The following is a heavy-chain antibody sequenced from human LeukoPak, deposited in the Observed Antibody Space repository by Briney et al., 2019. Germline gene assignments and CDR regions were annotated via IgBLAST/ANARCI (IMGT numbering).Heavy chain of an antibody. CDR2: ISYDGSNK. J-gene: IGHJ4*02. CDR3: AKDISLGYSGSSLDY. V-gene: IGHV3-30*18. Sequence: GGSLRLSCAASGFTFSSYGMHWVRQAPGKGLEWVAVISYDGSNKYYADSVKGRFTISRDNAKNSLYLQMNSLRAEDTALYYCAKDISLGYSGSSLDYWGQGTLVTVSS. D-gene: IGHD6-6*01. CDR1: GFTFSSYG.